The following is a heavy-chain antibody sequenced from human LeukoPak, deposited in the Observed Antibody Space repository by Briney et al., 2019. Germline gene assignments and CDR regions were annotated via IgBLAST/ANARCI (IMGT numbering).Heavy chain of an antibody. V-gene: IGHV4-30-4*01. CDR2: IYYSGST. CDR3: ARDPVDSGYEIY. Sequence: PSQTLSLTCTVSGGSISSGDYYWSWIRQPPGTGLEWIGYIYYSGSTYYNPSLKSRVTISVDTSKNQFSLKLSSVTAADTAVYYCARDPVDSGYEIYWGQGTLVTVSS. CDR1: GGSISSGDYY. D-gene: IGHD5-12*01. J-gene: IGHJ4*02.